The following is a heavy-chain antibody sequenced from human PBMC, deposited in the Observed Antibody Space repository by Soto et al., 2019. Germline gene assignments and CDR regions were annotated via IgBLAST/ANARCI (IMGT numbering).Heavy chain of an antibody. D-gene: IGHD2-15*01. CDR1: GFTFSSYG. CDR2: ISYDGSNK. V-gene: IGHV3-30*18. Sequence: GGSLRLSCAASGFTFSSYGMHWVRQAPGKGLEWVAVISYDGSNKYYADSVKGRFTISRDNSKNTLYLQMNSLRAEDTAVYYWAKDYYHPYFSGALDYWGQGTLVTVSS. J-gene: IGHJ4*02. CDR3: AKDYYHPYFSGALDY.